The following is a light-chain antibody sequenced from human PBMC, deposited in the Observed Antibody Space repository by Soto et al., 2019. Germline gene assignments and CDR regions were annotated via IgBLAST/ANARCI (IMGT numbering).Light chain of an antibody. CDR1: QSISSY. CDR2: DSS. V-gene: IGKV3-20*01. J-gene: IGKJ4*01. CDR3: QQYVDSPET. Sequence: EIVLTQSPGTLSLSPGERATLSCRASQSISSYVAWYQQKPGQAPRVLIYDSSSRATGVPDRFSGSGSGTDFTLTISRLEPEDFAVYYCQQYVDSPETFGGGPKVDIK.